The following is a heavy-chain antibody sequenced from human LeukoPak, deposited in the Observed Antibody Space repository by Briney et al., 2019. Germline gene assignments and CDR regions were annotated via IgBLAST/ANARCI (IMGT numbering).Heavy chain of an antibody. CDR3: AREGLLTRLSSGDAFDI. V-gene: IGHV3-21*01. Sequence: PGRSLRLSCAASGFTFSSYGMHWVRQAPGKGLEWVASISSSTAYIYYADSLRGRFTISRDNTKSSLYLQMSSLRAEDTAVYYCAREGLLTRLSSGDAFDIWGQGTMVTVSS. J-gene: IGHJ3*02. D-gene: IGHD3-9*01. CDR1: GFTFSSYG. CDR2: ISSSTAYI.